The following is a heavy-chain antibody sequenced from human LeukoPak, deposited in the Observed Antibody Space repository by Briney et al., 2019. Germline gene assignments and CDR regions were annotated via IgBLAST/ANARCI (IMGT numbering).Heavy chain of an antibody. J-gene: IGHJ4*02. CDR2: INWNGGST. D-gene: IGHD3-22*01. CDR1: GFTFDDYG. V-gene: IGHV3-20*04. CDR3: ARAGNYYDSSGYDFDY. Sequence: GGSLRLSXAASGFTFDDYGMSWVRQAPGKGLEWVSGINWNGGSTCYADSVKGRFTISRDNAKNSLYLQMNSLRAEDTALYYCARAGNYYDSSGYDFDYWGQGTLVTVSS.